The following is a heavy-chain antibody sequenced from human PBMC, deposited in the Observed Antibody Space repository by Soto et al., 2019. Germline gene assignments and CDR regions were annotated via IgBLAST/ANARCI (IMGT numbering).Heavy chain of an antibody. CDR1: GDSVSSNSAA. J-gene: IGHJ6*03. CDR2: TYYRSRWYN. V-gene: IGHV6-1*01. D-gene: IGHD1-7*01. Sequence: QVQLQESGPGLVKPSQTLSLTCAISGDSVSSNSAAWNWIRQSPYRGLEWLGRTYYRSRWYNDYAVSVKSRITVNLDTSKNQFSLQLTSVTPEDPAVYYCAGTTSHYWYYMDVCGKGTTVTVSS. CDR3: AGTTSHYWYYMDV.